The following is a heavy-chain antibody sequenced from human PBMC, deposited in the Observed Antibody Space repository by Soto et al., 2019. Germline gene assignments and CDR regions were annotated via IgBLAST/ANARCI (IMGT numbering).Heavy chain of an antibody. CDR2: ITSSGGST. Sequence: GGSLRLSCAASGFAFSNYAMSWVRQAPGKGLEWVSSITSSGGSTYFADSVKGRFTISRDNSKNTLYLQLNSLRAEDTAVYYCTNGPLITGDSWGQGTLVTVS. CDR1: GFAFSNYA. D-gene: IGHD3-22*01. CDR3: TNGPLITGDS. J-gene: IGHJ5*01. V-gene: IGHV3-23*01.